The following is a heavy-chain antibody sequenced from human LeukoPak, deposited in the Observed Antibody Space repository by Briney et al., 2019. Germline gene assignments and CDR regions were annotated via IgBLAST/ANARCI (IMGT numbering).Heavy chain of an antibody. V-gene: IGHV3-23*01. CDR3: AKARNSIRYFDWLPFDY. D-gene: IGHD3-9*01. CDR2: ISGSGGST. J-gene: IGHJ4*02. Sequence: GGSLRLSCAASGFTFSSYAMSWVRQAPGKGLEWVSAISGSGGSTYYADSVKGRFTISRDNSKNTLYLQMNSLRAEDTAVYFFAKARNSIRYFDWLPFDYWGQGTLVTVSS. CDR1: GFTFSSYA.